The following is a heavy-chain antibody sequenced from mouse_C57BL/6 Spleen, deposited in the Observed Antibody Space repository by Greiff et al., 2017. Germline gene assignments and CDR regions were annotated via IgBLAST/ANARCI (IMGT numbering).Heavy chain of an antibody. CDR2: IHPSDIDT. CDR3: AAIYDYDGGVNY. J-gene: IGHJ2*01. Sequence: QVQLQQPGAELVKPGASVKVSCKASGYTFTSYWMHWVKQRPGQGLEWIGRIHPSDIDTNYNQKFKGKATLTVDKSSSTAYMQLSSLTSEDSAVYYCAAIYDYDGGVNYWGQGTTLTVSS. CDR1: GYTFTSYW. V-gene: IGHV1-74*01. D-gene: IGHD2-4*01.